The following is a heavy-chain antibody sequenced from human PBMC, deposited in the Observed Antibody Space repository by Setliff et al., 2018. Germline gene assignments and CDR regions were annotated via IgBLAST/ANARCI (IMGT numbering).Heavy chain of an antibody. CDR2: IYYSGST. V-gene: IGHV4-59*08. D-gene: IGHD3-10*01. Sequence: SETLSLTCTVSGGSISSYYWSWIRQPPGKGLEWIGYIYYSGSTYYNPSLKSRVTISVDTSKNQFSLKLSSVTAADTAVYYCARAPPYYGSGLLWFDPWGQGTRVTVSS. CDR1: GGSISSYY. CDR3: ARAPPYYGSGLLWFDP. J-gene: IGHJ5*02.